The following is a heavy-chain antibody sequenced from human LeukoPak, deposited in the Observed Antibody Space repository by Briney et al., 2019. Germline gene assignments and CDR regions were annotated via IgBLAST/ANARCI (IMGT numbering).Heavy chain of an antibody. J-gene: IGHJ4*02. CDR2: ISGSGGST. CDR1: GFTFSSYW. D-gene: IGHD3-22*01. CDR3: AKVMTAMIVVGLDY. V-gene: IGHV3-23*01. Sequence: GSLRLSCAASGFTFSSYWMHWVRQAPGKGLEWVSGISGSGGSTFYADSVKGRFTISRDNSKNTLYLQMNSLRAEDTAVYYCAKVMTAMIVVGLDYWGQGTLVTVSS.